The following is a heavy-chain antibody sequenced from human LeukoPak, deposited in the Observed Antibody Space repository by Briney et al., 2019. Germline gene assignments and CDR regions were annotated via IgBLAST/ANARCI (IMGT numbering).Heavy chain of an antibody. CDR3: ARGLVDTAMVTLLVYFDL. CDR1: GYTFTSYY. CDR2: INPSGGST. J-gene: IGHJ2*01. V-gene: IGHV1-46*01. Sequence: ASVKVSCKASGYTFTSYYMHWVRQAPGQGLEWMGIINPSGGSTSYAQKFQGRVTITADKSTSTAYMELSSLRSEDSAVYYCARGLVDTAMVTLLVYFDLWGRGTLVTVSS. D-gene: IGHD5-18*01.